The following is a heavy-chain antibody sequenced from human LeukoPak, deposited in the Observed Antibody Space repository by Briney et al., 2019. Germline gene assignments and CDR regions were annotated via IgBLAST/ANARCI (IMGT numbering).Heavy chain of an antibody. CDR2: INPSGGST. J-gene: IGHJ5*02. Sequence: GASVKVSCKASGYTFTSYFMHWVRQAPGQGLEWMGIINPSGGSTSYAQKFQGRVTMTRDMSTSTVYMELSSLRSEDTAVYYCARDMSAIAASGTGWFDPWGQGTLVTVSS. D-gene: IGHD6-13*01. CDR1: GYTFTSYF. V-gene: IGHV1-46*01. CDR3: ARDMSAIAASGTGWFDP.